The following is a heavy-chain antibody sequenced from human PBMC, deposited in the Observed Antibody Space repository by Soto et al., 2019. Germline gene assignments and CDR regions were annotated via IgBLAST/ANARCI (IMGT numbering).Heavy chain of an antibody. Sequence: PLQPRSVTCSVCGGCICRGCYYCSWIHQHPGKGLEWIGYIYYSGSTYYNPPLKSRVTISVDTSKNQFSLKLSSVTAADTAVYFCARDDGSGSHGRAFDYQGQGILVTVSS. CDR1: GGCICRGCYY. V-gene: IGHV4-31*03. CDR3: ARDDGSGSHGRAFDY. J-gene: IGHJ4*02. CDR2: IYYSGST. D-gene: IGHD3-10*01.